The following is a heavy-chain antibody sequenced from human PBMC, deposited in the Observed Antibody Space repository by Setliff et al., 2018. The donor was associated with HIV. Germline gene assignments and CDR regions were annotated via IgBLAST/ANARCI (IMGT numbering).Heavy chain of an antibody. CDR1: GYSFTDYF. CDR2: ISPNNGDK. D-gene: IGHD3-10*01. V-gene: IGHV1-2*02. J-gene: IGHJ5*02. Sequence: ASVKVSCKASGYSFTDYFMHWVRQAPGQGLEWMGWISPNNGDKNIPQSFQGRVTMTRDTSINTAYMELSGLRSDDTAMYYCARQPYDSRSFGWFDPWGQGTLVTVS. CDR3: ARQPYDSRSFGWFDP.